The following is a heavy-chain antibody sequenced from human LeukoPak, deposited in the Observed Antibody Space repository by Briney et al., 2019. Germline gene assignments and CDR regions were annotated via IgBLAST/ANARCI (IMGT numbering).Heavy chain of an antibody. CDR2: INPNSGGT. D-gene: IGHD5-18*01. CDR3: AREERGYSYGRPFDY. CDR1: GYTFTGYY. J-gene: IGHJ4*02. V-gene: IGHV1-2*02. Sequence: ASVKVSCKASGYTFTGYYMHWVRQAPGQGLEWMGWINPNSGGTNYAQKFQGRVTMTRDTSISTAYMELSRLRSGDTAVYYCAREERGYSYGRPFDYWGQGTLVTVSS.